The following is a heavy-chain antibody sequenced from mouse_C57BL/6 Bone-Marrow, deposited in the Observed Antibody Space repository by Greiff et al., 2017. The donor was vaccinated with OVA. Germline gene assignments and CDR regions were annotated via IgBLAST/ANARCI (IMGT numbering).Heavy chain of an antibody. CDR1: GFTFSSYA. CDR2: ISDGGSYT. D-gene: IGHD1-1*01. CDR3: ARDEGSYYYGSSYGFFAY. Sequence: EVQLVESGGGLVKPGGSLKLSCAASGFTFSSYAMSWVRQTPEKRLEWVATISDGGSYTYYPANVKGRFTISRDNAKNNLYLQMSHLKSEDTAMYYCARDEGSYYYGSSYGFFAYWGQGTLVTVSA. J-gene: IGHJ3*01. V-gene: IGHV5-4*01.